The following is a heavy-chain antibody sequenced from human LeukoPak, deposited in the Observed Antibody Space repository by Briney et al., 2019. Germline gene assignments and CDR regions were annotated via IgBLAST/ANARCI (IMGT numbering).Heavy chain of an antibody. CDR2: INHSGST. Sequence: PSETLSLTCAVYGGSFSGYYWSWIRQPPGKGLEWTGEINHSGSTNYNPSLKSRVTISVDTSKNQFSLKLSSVTAADTAVYYCARGRWFDPWGQGTPVTVSS. CDR1: GGSFSGYY. J-gene: IGHJ5*02. CDR3: ARGRWFDP. V-gene: IGHV4-34*01.